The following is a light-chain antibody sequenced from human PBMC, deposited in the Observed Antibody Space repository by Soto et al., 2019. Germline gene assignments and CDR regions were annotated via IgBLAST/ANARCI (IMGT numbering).Light chain of an antibody. CDR2: AAS. V-gene: IGKV1-39*01. CDR1: QSVGSY. CDR3: QQNYNAPPT. J-gene: IGKJ1*01. Sequence: DIQMTQSPSSLSASVGDRVTITCRASQSVGSYLSWYQHRPGEAPKLLIYAASSLQSGVPSRFSGSGSGTDFTLTISSLPPEDFATYSCQQNYNAPPTFGQGTQVAIK.